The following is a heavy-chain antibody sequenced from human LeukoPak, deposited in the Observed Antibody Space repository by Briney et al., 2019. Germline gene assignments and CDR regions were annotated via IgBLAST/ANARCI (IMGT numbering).Heavy chain of an antibody. CDR3: ARAVITFGAPVAKGSDC. CDR2: IYYSGTT. CDR1: GGSISSSGYY. D-gene: IGHD3-16*01. V-gene: IGHV4-39*07. Sequence: SETLSLTCTVSGGSISSSGYYWGWIRQPPGKGLEWIGTIYYSGTTYYNPSLKSRVTMSLDTSKTQFSLNLSSVTAADTALYYCARAVITFGAPVAKGSDCWGRGTLVTVSS. J-gene: IGHJ4*02.